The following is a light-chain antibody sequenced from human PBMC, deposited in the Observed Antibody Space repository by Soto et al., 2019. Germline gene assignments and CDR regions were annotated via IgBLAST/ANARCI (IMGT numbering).Light chain of an antibody. CDR1: QSISSW. J-gene: IGKJ1*01. Sequence: DIQMTQSPSTLSASVGDRVTITCRASQSISSWLAWYQQKPGKAPKLLIYDASSLESGVPSRFSGSGSGTEFTLPITSLQPDDFSTYSCQQYNSYTWTFGQGTKVESK. CDR2: DAS. V-gene: IGKV1-5*01. CDR3: QQYNSYTWT.